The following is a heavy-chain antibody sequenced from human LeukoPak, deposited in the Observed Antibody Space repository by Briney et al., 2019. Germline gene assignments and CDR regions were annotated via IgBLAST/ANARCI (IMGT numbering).Heavy chain of an antibody. V-gene: IGHV1-69*04. D-gene: IGHD5-18*01. Sequence: ASVKVSCKASGYTFTSYGISWVRQAPGQGLEWMGRIIPILGIANYAQKFQGRVTITADKSTSTAYMELSSLRSEDTAVYYCASMVDTAMVTSAFDIWGQGTMVTVSS. CDR3: ASMVDTAMVTSAFDI. J-gene: IGHJ3*02. CDR2: IIPILGIA. CDR1: GYTFTSYG.